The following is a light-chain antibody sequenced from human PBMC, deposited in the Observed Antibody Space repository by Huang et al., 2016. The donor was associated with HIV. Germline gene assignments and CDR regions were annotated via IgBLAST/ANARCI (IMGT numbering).Light chain of an antibody. J-gene: IGKJ5*01. CDR2: AAS. CDR1: QDVSNY. Sequence: AIRITQSPSSLSASTGDRVTITCRATQDVSNYLAWYQQKAGEGPKLLIYAASTLHSGVPSRFSGSGSGTDFTLTISFLQSEDVATYYCHQYYDYPHTFGQGTRLEI. CDR3: HQYYDYPHT. V-gene: IGKV1-8*01.